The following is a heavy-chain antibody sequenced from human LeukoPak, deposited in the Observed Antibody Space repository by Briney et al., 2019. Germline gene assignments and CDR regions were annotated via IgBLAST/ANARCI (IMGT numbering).Heavy chain of an antibody. D-gene: IGHD6-19*01. CDR1: GFTSSSYA. V-gene: IGHV3-30-3*01. CDR2: ISYDGSNK. Sequence: GSLSLSCAASGFTSSSYAMHWVRQAPGKGLEWVAVISYDGSNKYYADSVKGRFTISRDNSKNTLYLQMNSLRAEDTAVYYCAREVSGWSYFDYWGQGTLVTVSS. CDR3: AREVSGWSYFDY. J-gene: IGHJ4*02.